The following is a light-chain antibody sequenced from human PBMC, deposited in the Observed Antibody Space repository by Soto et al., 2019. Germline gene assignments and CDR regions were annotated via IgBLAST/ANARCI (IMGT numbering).Light chain of an antibody. CDR1: QSISSW. Sequence: DIQMTQSPSTLSASVGDRVTITCRASQSISSWLAWYQQKPGKAPKILIYKASSLESGVPSRFSGSGSGTEFTLTISSLQPDDFATYYCQQYHTRWTFGQGTKVEI. CDR2: KAS. V-gene: IGKV1-5*03. J-gene: IGKJ1*01. CDR3: QQYHTRWT.